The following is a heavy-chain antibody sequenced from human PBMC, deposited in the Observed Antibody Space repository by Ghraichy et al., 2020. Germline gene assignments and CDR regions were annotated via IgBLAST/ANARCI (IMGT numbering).Heavy chain of an antibody. V-gene: IGHV3-11*06. CDR2: ISSTSIYT. CDR1: GFTFSDYY. Sequence: GASLNISCAASGFTFSDYYMSWIRQAPGKGLEWVSHISSTSIYTNYADSVKGRFTISRDNAKNSVYLQMNSLRVEDTAVYYCARARGSRTYYSDYWGQGALVTVSS. J-gene: IGHJ4*02. D-gene: IGHD3-10*01. CDR3: ARARGSRTYYSDY.